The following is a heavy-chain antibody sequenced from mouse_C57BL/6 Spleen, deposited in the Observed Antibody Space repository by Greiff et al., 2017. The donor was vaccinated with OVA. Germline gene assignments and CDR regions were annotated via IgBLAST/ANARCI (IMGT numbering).Heavy chain of an antibody. CDR2: IHPNSGST. CDR1: GYTFTSYW. CDR3: ARRDYRSYLYYFDY. J-gene: IGHJ2*01. Sequence: QVQLQQPGAELVKPGASVKLSCKASGYTFTSYWMHWVKQRPGQGLEWIGMIHPNSGSTNYNEKFKSKATLTVDKSSSTAYMQLSSLTSEDSAVYYCARRDYRSYLYYFDYWGQGTTLTVSS. D-gene: IGHD2-5*01. V-gene: IGHV1-64*01.